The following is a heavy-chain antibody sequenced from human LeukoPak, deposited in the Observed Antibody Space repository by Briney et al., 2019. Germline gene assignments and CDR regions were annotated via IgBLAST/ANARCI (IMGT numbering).Heavy chain of an antibody. CDR1: GYTFTSYG. D-gene: IGHD5-18*01. J-gene: IGHJ4*02. Sequence: ASVKVSCKASGYTFTSYGISWVRQAPGQGLEWMGWINPNSGGKNYARKFQGRVTMTRDTSISTAYMELSRLRSDDTAVYYCVRTVDTSMVSYFEYWGQGTLVTVSS. CDR3: VRTVDTSMVSYFEY. CDR2: INPNSGGK. V-gene: IGHV1-2*02.